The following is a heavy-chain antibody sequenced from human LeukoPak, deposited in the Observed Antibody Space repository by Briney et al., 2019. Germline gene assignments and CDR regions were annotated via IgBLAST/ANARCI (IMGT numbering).Heavy chain of an antibody. D-gene: IGHD4-17*01. CDR3: AKDMTVTTWTHYYFDY. V-gene: IGHV3-33*06. CDR2: IWYDGSNE. J-gene: IGHJ4*02. Sequence: GGSLRLSCAASGFSFSSSGMHWVRQAPGKGLEWVAVIWYDGSNEYYADSVKGRFTISRDNSKNTVDLQMNSLRAEDTAVYYCAKDMTVTTWTHYYFDYWGQGTLVTVSS. CDR1: GFSFSSSG.